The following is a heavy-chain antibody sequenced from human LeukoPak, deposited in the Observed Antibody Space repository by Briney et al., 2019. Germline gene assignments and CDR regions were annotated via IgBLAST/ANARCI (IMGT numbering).Heavy chain of an antibody. Sequence: SVKVSYKASGGTFSSYAISWLRQAPGQGLEWMGGIIPIFGTANYAQKFQGRVTITADESTSTAYMELSSLRSEDTAVYYCARNAVPDRPFSGMDVWGKGTTVTVSS. CDR3: ARNAVPDRPFSGMDV. CDR1: GGTFSSYA. D-gene: IGHD2-2*01. V-gene: IGHV1-69*01. CDR2: IIPIFGTA. J-gene: IGHJ6*04.